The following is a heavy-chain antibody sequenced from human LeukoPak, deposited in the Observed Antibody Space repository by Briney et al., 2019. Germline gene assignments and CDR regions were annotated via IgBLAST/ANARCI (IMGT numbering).Heavy chain of an antibody. J-gene: IGHJ6*02. V-gene: IGHV3-23*01. CDR2: INDSGGST. Sequence: PGGSLRLSCVVSGFTFSSYDMNWVRQAPGKGLEWVSGINDSGGSTYYTDSVKGRFTISRDNSKNTLFMQMNSLRDEDTALYYCAKYVGQSGSNYYGLDVWGQGTAVTVSS. CDR3: AKYVGQSGSNYYGLDV. D-gene: IGHD1-26*01. CDR1: GFTFSSYD.